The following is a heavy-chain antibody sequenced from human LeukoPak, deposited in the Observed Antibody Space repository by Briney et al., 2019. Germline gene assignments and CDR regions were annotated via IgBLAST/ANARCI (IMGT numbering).Heavy chain of an antibody. J-gene: IGHJ4*02. V-gene: IGHV4-34*01. CDR2: INHSGST. Sequence: PSETLSLTCAVYGGSFSGHYWSWIRQPPGKGLEWIGEINHSGSTNYNPSLKSRVTISVDTSKNQFSLKLSSVTAADTAVYYCARFDSDCGGDCYAPGYFDYWGQGTLVTVSS. D-gene: IGHD2-21*02. CDR3: ARFDSDCGGDCYAPGYFDY. CDR1: GGSFSGHY.